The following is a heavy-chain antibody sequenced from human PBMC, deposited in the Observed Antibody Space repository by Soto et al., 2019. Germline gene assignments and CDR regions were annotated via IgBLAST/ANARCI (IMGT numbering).Heavy chain of an antibody. V-gene: IGHV3-30*18. CDR3: AKEAYDSSDYFDY. Sequence: GGSLRLSCAASGFTFSSYGMHWVRQAPGKGLEWVAVISYDGSNKYYADSVKGRFTISRDNSKNTLYLQMNSLRAEDTAVYYCAKEAYDSSDYFDYWGQGTLVTVSS. CDR2: ISYDGSNK. D-gene: IGHD3-22*01. J-gene: IGHJ4*02. CDR1: GFTFSSYG.